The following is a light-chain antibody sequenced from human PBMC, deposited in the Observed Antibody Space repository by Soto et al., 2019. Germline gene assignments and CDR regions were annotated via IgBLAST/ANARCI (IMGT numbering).Light chain of an antibody. CDR1: SSDVGGYNY. V-gene: IGLV2-14*01. J-gene: IGLJ2*01. Sequence: QSALTQPASVSGSPGQSITISCTGTSSDVGGYNYVSWYQQQPGTAPKLMIYEVSNRPSGVSNRFSGSKSGNTASLTISGLQAEDEDDYYCSSYTISSTLVFGGGTKLTVL. CDR2: EVS. CDR3: SSYTISSTLV.